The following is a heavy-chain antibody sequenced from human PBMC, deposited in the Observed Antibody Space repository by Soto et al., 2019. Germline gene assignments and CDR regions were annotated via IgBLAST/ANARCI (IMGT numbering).Heavy chain of an antibody. D-gene: IGHD3-10*01. V-gene: IGHV3-30*03. CDR3: VRDSGWPILPFDN. Sequence: PGGSLRLSGAASEFDFRSYGRHWVRQAPGKGLEWVAASSYDAIETFYADSAKGRFTVSKEMSKNTAFLQMNSLRHEDTAVYFCVRDSGWPILPFDNWGQGNPVTV. J-gene: IGHJ4*02. CDR1: EFDFRSYG. CDR2: SSYDAIET.